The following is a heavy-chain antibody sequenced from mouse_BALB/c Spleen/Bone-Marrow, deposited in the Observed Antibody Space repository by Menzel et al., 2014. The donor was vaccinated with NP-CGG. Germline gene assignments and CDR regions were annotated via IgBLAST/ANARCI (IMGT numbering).Heavy chain of an antibody. CDR3: ARDRGPPY. D-gene: IGHD3-1*01. CDR1: GFSLTSYG. Sequence: VQLQESGPGLVAPSQSLSITCTVSGFSLTSYGVHWVRQPPGKGLEWLGVIWAGGSTNYNSALMSRLSISKDNSKSQVFLKMNRLQTDDTAMYYCARDRGPPYWGQGTLVTVSA. J-gene: IGHJ3*01. CDR2: IWAGGST. V-gene: IGHV2-9*02.